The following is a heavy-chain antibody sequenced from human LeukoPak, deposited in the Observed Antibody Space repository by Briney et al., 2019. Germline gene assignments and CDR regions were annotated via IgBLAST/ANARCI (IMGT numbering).Heavy chain of an antibody. J-gene: IGHJ4*02. CDR2: IKSKTDGGTT. CDR3: TTDPTPEGFGKLRYYFDY. V-gene: IGHV3-15*01. D-gene: IGHD3-10*01. CDR1: GFTFSNAW. Sequence: PGGSLRLSCAASGFTFSNAWMSWVRQAPGKGLEWVGRIKSKTDGGTTDYAAPVKGRFTISRDDSKNTLYLQMNSLKTEDTAVYYCTTDPTPEGFGKLRYYFDYWGQGTLVTASS.